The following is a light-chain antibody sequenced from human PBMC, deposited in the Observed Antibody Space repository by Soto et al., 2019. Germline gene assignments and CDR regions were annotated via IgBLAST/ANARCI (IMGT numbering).Light chain of an antibody. Sequence: QSALTQPASVSGSPGQSITISCTGTSSDIGNYNLVSWYQQHPGKAPKLMIYEVTKRPSGVPDRFSGSKSGSTASLTVSGLQADDEADYYCASYAGTRLFVFGSGTKLTVL. V-gene: IGLV2-14*02. CDR3: ASYAGTRLFV. CDR1: SSDIGNYNL. J-gene: IGLJ1*01. CDR2: EVT.